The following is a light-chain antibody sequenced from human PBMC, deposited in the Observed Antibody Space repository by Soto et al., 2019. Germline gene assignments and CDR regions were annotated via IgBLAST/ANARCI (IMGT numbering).Light chain of an antibody. Sequence: AIRMTQSPCSRYASTGDRGTITCRASQGISRYLVWDQQKPGKAPKLLVYAASTLRSGVPSRFSGSGSGTEFTLTISCLQSEYFGTYYCQPDYSYARTVGGGTKVEIK. J-gene: IGKJ4*02. CDR2: AAS. V-gene: IGKV1-8*01. CDR3: QPDYSYART. CDR1: QGISRY.